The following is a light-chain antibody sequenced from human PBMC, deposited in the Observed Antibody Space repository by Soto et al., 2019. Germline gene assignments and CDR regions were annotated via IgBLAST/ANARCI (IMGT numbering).Light chain of an antibody. CDR1: QRVYSSY. CDR2: DAS. Sequence: IMLTQSPGTLSLSPGERVTLSCRASQRVYSSYLAWYQQRPGQAPRLLFYDASIRATGIPDRFSGSGSGTDFSLTISRLEPEDFAVYYCHQYASPPWTFGQWNKVDIK. V-gene: IGKV3-20*01. J-gene: IGKJ1*01. CDR3: HQYASPPWT.